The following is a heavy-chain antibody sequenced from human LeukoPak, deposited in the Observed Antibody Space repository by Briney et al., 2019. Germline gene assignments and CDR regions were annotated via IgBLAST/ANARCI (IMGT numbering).Heavy chain of an antibody. D-gene: IGHD6-13*01. V-gene: IGHV1-3*01. CDR3: ARDRNSRGFDP. CDR1: GYTFTSYA. CDR2: INAGNGDT. Sequence: GASVKVSCKASGYTFTSYAMHWVRQAPGQRLEWMGWINAGNGDTKYSQKFQGRVTITRDTSASTAYMELSSLRSEDTAVYYCARDRNSRGFDPWGQGTLVTVSS. J-gene: IGHJ5*02.